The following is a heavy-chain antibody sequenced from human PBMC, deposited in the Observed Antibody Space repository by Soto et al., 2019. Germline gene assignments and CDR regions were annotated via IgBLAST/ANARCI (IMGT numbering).Heavy chain of an antibody. D-gene: IGHD6-6*01. J-gene: IGHJ4*02. CDR2: TYYRSKWYN. CDR1: GDSVSSNSAA. Sequence: SQTLSLTCAISGDSVSSNSAAWNWIRQSPSRGLEWLGRTYYRSKWYNDYAVSVKSRITINPDISKNQFSLQLNSVTPEDTAVYYCARGCAARPLASFDYWGQGTLVTVSS. V-gene: IGHV6-1*01. CDR3: ARGCAARPLASFDY.